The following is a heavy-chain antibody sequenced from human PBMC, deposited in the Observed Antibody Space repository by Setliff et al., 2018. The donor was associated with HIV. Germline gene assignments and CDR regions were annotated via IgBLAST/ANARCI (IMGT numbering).Heavy chain of an antibody. CDR1: GFAFSNYW. CDR2: INSDGSST. V-gene: IGHV3-74*01. CDR3: ARGGDVVRLHLEELSLFMDV. J-gene: IGHJ6*02. D-gene: IGHD3-16*02. Sequence: GGSLRLSCAASGFAFSNYWMHWVRQAPGKGLEWVSRINSDGSSTDYADSVKGRFTISRDNAKNTLYLQVDSLGAEDTAVYYCARGGDVVRLHLEELSLFMDVWGQGTTVTVSS.